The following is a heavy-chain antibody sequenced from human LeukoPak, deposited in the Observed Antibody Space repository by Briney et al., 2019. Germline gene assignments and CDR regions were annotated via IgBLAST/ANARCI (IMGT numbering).Heavy chain of an antibody. V-gene: IGHV4-59*01. CDR1: GDSISSYF. J-gene: IGHJ3*02. CDR3: ARETYPSDGDAFDI. CDR2: IYYSGST. Sequence: SETLSLTCTVSGDSISSYFWSWIRQPPGKGLEWIGYIYYSGSTNYNPSLKSRVTISVDTSKNQFSLKLSSVTAADTAVYYCARETYPSDGDAFDIWGQGTMVTVSS. D-gene: IGHD5-24*01.